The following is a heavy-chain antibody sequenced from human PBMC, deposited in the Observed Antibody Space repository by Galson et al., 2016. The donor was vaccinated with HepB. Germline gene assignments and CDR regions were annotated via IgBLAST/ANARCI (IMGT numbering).Heavy chain of an antibody. J-gene: IGHJ4*02. V-gene: IGHV3-9*01. Sequence: SLRLSCAASGFTFDEYVMHWVRQAPGKGLEWVSGISWNSGSIGYADSVKGRFTISRDNAKNSLYLQMNSLRAEDTALYYYAKDGDYGSGSYYPLYFDYWGQGTLVTVSS. D-gene: IGHD3-10*01. CDR3: AKDGDYGSGSYYPLYFDY. CDR1: GFTFDEYV. CDR2: ISWNSGSI.